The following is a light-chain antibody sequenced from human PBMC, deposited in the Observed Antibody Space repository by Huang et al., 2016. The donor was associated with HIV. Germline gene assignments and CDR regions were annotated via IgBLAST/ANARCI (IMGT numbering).Light chain of an antibody. CDR3: QQYNNWPPLT. V-gene: IGKV3-15*01. CDR1: QSINSN. CDR2: GAS. Sequence: EVGMTQSPVTLSVSPGERATLSCRASQSINSNLAWYQQKPGQAPRLLIYGASTRATGGPARFSGSGSGTEFSPTINSLQSEDYAVYYCQQYNNWPPLTFGGGTKVEMK. J-gene: IGKJ4*01.